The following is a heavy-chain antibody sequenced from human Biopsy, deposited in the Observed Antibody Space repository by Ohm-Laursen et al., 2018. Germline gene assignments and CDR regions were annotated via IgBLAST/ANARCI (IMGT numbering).Heavy chain of an antibody. CDR3: ATKLTGYFHH. V-gene: IGHV1-69*06. CDR2: NIPILGTG. D-gene: IGHD3-9*01. J-gene: IGHJ1*01. CDR1: GCTFSNYG. Sequence: SSVKVSCKAPGCTFSNYGVNWVRQAPGQGLEWLGGNIPILGTGNYAQKFQDRVTVAADTSTSTATMELSSLRSDDTAVYYCATKLTGYFHHWGQGTLVIVSS.